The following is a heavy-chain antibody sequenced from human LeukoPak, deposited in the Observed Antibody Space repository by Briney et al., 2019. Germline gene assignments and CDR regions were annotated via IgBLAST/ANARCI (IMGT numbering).Heavy chain of an antibody. J-gene: IGHJ4*02. Sequence: KSSETLSLTCTVSGGSISSSSYYWGWIRQPPGKGLEWIGSIYYSGSTYYNPSLKSRVTISVDTSKNQFSLKLSSVTAADTAVYYCARHGRGYYESSSYPYYLDYWGQGTLVTVSS. CDR2: IYYSGST. CDR3: ARHGRGYYESSSYPYYLDY. D-gene: IGHD3-22*01. CDR1: GGSISSSSYY. V-gene: IGHV4-39*01.